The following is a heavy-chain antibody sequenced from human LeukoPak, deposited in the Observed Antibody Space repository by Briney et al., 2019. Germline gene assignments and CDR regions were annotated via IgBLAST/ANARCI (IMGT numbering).Heavy chain of an antibody. CDR2: IYYSGIT. CDR3: ARAPPPYSPYYYYYGMDV. D-gene: IGHD5-12*01. J-gene: IGHJ6*04. Sequence: SETLSLTCTVSGGSISSGGYYWSWIRQHPGKGLEWIGYIYYSGITYYNPSLKSRVTISVDTSKNQFSLTLSSVTAADTAVYYCARAPPPYSPYYYYYGMDVWGKGTTVTVSS. V-gene: IGHV4-31*03. CDR1: GGSISSGGYY.